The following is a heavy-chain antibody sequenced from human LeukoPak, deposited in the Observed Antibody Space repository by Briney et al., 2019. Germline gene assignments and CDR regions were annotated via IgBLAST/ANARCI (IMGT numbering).Heavy chain of an antibody. J-gene: IGHJ3*02. CDR1: GYTFTSYY. Sequence: ASVKVSCKASGYTFTSYYMHWVRQAPGQGLEWMGIINPSGGSTSYAQKFQGRVTMTRDTSTSTVYMELSSLRSEDTAVYYCARGTFGGVIVITPPFIWGQGTMVTVSS. CDR2: INPSGGST. CDR3: ARGTFGGVIVITPPFI. V-gene: IGHV1-46*01. D-gene: IGHD3-16*02.